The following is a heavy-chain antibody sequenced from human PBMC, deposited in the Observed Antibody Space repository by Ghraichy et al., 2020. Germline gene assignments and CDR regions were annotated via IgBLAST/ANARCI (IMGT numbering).Heavy chain of an antibody. J-gene: IGHJ4*02. CDR2: IHFTGAT. Sequence: SETLSLTCSVSGDSISSYYWNWFRQPPGKGLEWIGYIHFTGATNYNPSLKSRVSISVDTSKNQFSLKLTSVTAADTAVYYCAREATGPTVYFDQWGQGPLVTVSS. CDR1: GDSISSYY. V-gene: IGHV4-59*01. CDR3: AREATGPTVYFDQ. D-gene: IGHD1-7*01.